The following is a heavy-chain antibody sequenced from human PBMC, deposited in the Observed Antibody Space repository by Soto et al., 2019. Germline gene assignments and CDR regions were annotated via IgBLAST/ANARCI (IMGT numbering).Heavy chain of an antibody. J-gene: IGHJ6*03. D-gene: IGHD4-4*01. CDR1: GGSISSSSYY. V-gene: IGHV4-39*01. Sequence: SETLSLTCTVSGGSISSSSYYWGWIRQPPGKGLEWIGSIYYSGSTYYNPSLKSRVTISVDTSKNRFSLKLSSVTAADTAVYYCASLISTVTTRGYYMDVWGKGTTVTVSS. CDR2: IYYSGST. CDR3: ASLISTVTTRGYYMDV.